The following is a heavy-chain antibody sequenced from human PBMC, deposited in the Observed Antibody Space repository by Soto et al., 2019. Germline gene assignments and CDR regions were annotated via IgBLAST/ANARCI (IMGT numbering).Heavy chain of an antibody. D-gene: IGHD1-26*01. CDR2: IYYSGST. J-gene: IGHJ4*02. CDR1: GGSISSYY. Sequence: PSETLSLTCTVSGGSISSYYWSWIRQPPGKGLEWIGYIYYSGSTNYNPSLKSRVTISVDTSKNQFSLKLNSVTAADTAVYYCASGIEGAFYFDYWGQGTLVTVS. CDR3: ASGIEGAFYFDY. V-gene: IGHV4-59*01.